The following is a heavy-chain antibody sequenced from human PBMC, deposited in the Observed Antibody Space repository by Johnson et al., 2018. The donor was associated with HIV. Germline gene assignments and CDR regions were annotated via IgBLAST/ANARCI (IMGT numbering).Heavy chain of an antibody. V-gene: IGHV3-23*04. J-gene: IGHJ3*02. CDR2: ISGSGGST. CDR3: ARGSYDFWSGYYTGHDAFDI. D-gene: IGHD3-3*01. Sequence: VQLVESGGGLVQPGGSLRLSCAASGFTFSSYAMSWVRQAPGKGLEWVSAISGSGGSTYYADSVKGRFTISRDNSKNTLSLQMNSLTAGDTAVYYCARGSYDFWSGYYTGHDAFDIWGQGTMVTVSS. CDR1: GFTFSSYA.